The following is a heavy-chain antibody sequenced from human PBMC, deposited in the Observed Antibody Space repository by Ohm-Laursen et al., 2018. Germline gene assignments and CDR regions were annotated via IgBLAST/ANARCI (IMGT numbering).Heavy chain of an antibody. Sequence: SLRLSCTASGFTFSSFAMSWVRQAPGKGLEWVSALTGTGGGTYYADSVKGRFTISRDNSHNTLFLEMYSLSADDKAVYYCAKEGDYSSGRYPYYFNYWGQGTLVTVSS. V-gene: IGHV3-23*01. J-gene: IGHJ4*02. CDR1: GFTFSSFA. CDR3: AKEGDYSSGRYPYYFNY. CDR2: LTGTGGGT. D-gene: IGHD6-19*01.